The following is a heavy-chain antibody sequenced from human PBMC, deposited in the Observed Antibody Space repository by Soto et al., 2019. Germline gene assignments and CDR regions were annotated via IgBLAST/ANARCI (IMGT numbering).Heavy chain of an antibody. Sequence: ASVKVSCKTSGFTFARSAIQWVRQARGQRLEWVGWIVVASNDTNYAPKFQGRVTITTDMSTSTAYMELSSLRSEDSALYFCAAGYSSAPDYWGRGTLVTVS. CDR1: GFTFARSA. CDR2: IVVASNDT. D-gene: IGHD6-25*01. V-gene: IGHV1-58*02. J-gene: IGHJ4*02. CDR3: AAGYSSAPDY.